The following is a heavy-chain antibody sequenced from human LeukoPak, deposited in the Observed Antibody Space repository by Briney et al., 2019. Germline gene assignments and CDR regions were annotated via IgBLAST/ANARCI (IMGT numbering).Heavy chain of an antibody. V-gene: IGHV3-53*01. CDR1: GFTVITSF. CDR2: IYNDGTT. J-gene: IGHJ4*02. CDR3: TKTGGPWD. D-gene: IGHD7-27*01. Sequence: GGSLRLSCAASGFTVITSFMSWVRQSPGKGLEWISVIYNDGTTYYSDSVKGRFTISRDNHKNTLYLQMNTLRAEDTAVYYCTKTGGPWDWGQGTLVTVSS.